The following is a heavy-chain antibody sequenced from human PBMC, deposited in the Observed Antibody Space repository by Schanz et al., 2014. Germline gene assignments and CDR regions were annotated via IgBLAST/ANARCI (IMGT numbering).Heavy chain of an antibody. CDR3: AKGKSEVRGIILDY. CDR2: ISGSSENT. D-gene: IGHD3-10*01. CDR1: GFKFTDYA. Sequence: EMQLLESGGGLAQPGGSLRLSCAASGFKFTDYAMTWVRQAPGKGLEWVATISGSSENTYYADSVKGRVTISRDNSRNTLFLQMRKLRADDTALYYCAKGKSEVRGIILDYWGQGTIVVVSS. J-gene: IGHJ4*02. V-gene: IGHV3-23*01.